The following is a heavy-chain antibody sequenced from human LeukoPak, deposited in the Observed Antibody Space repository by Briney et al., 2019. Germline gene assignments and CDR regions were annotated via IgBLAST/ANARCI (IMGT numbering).Heavy chain of an antibody. J-gene: IGHJ5*02. CDR1: GFTFSSYG. D-gene: IGHD6-19*01. Sequence: PGGSLRLSCAASGFTFSSYGMHWVRQAPGKGLEWVAVIWYDGSNKYYADSVKGRFTISRDNSKNTLYLQMNSLRAEDTAVYYCARAVAGTHWFDPWGQGTLVIVSS. V-gene: IGHV3-33*01. CDR3: ARAVAGTHWFDP. CDR2: IWYDGSNK.